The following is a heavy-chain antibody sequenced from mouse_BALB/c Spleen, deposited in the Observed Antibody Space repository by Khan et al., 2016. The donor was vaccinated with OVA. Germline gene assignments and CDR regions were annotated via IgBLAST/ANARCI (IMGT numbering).Heavy chain of an antibody. CDR3: ARTYFSYGNYGDYVTMDY. CDR1: GFSLTSYG. V-gene: IGHV2-2*02. J-gene: IGHJ4*01. Sequence: QVPLKPSGPGLVQPSQSLSITCPVSGFSLTSYGVPWVRQSPGTGLEWLGVFWRGGSTVYNSAFISSLTISQDHSKSPVFFKMNSLQANDTAIYYCARTYFSYGNYGDYVTMDYWGQGTSVTVAS. D-gene: IGHD2-1*01. CDR2: FWRGGST.